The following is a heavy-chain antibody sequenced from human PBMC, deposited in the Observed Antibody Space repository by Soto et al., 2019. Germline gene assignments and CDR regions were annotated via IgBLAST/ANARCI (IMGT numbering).Heavy chain of an antibody. CDR1: GFTFSYYY. CDR3: ARAGAVAGIFDY. CDR2: ISSSGSTI. V-gene: IGHV3-11*01. J-gene: IGHJ4*02. Sequence: GGSLRLSCAASGFTFSYYYMSWIRQAPGKGLEWVSYISSSGSTIYYADSEKGRFTISRDNAKNSLYLQMNSLRAEDAAVYYCARAGAVAGIFDYWGQGTLVTVSS. D-gene: IGHD6-19*01.